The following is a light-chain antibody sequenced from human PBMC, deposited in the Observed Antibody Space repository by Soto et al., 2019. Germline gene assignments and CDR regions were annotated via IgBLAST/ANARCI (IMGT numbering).Light chain of an antibody. CDR1: QPISNSY. J-gene: IGKJ2*01. Sequence: VLTQSPGTLSLSPGERATLSCWASQPISNSYFAWYQQTAGQAPRLLIYSATVRATGVPERFSGTGSGMDFTLTIRGLEPEDSAVYYCQCGYTFGQGTKVEIK. CDR3: QCGYT. V-gene: IGKV3-20*01. CDR2: SAT.